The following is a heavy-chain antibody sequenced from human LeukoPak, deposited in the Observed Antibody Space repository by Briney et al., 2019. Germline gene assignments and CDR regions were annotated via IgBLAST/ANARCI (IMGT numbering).Heavy chain of an antibody. V-gene: IGHV3-23*01. D-gene: IGHD6-25*01. CDR3: ARDPPRAAWVFDY. CDR1: GHIFSKCA. J-gene: IGHJ4*02. CDR2: ITSGGGTT. Sequence: GGSLTLSCTVSGHIFSKCAMRWVRQAPGKAVEWVSAITSGGGTTYYAGSVKGRFTISRDNSKNTLYLQMNSLRAEDTAVYYCARDPPRAAWVFDYWGQGTLVSVSS.